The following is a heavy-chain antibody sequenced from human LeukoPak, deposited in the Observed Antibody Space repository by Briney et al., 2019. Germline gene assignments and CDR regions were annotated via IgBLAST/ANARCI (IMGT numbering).Heavy chain of an antibody. CDR2: ISWNSGSI. D-gene: IGHD6-13*01. Sequence: PGGSLRLSCAASGFTFDDYAMHWVRQAPGKGLEWVSGISWNSGSIGYADSVKGRFTISRDNAKNSLYLQMNSLRAEDTAVYYCARDRIAAAGTMNYWGQGTLVTVSS. CDR1: GFTFDDYA. V-gene: IGHV3-9*01. CDR3: ARDRIAAAGTMNY. J-gene: IGHJ4*02.